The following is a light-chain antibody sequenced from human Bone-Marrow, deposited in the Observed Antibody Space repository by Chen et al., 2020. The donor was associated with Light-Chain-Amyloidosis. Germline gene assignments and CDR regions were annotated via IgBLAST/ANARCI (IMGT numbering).Light chain of an antibody. Sequence: SYVLTQPSSASVAPGRTATIACGGNNIGSTSVHWYQQTPGQAPLLVVYDDSDRPSGIPERLSGSNSGNTATLTISRVEAGDEADYYCQVWDRSSDRPVFGGGTKLTVL. CDR1: NIGSTS. V-gene: IGLV3-21*02. CDR3: QVWDRSSDRPV. CDR2: DDS. J-gene: IGLJ3*02.